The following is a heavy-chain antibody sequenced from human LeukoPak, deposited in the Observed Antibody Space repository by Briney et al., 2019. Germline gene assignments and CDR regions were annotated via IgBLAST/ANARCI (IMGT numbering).Heavy chain of an antibody. CDR2: INAGNGNT. V-gene: IGHV1-3*01. D-gene: IGHD3-22*01. CDR3: ARGKNYYDGSGFNY. Sequence: VASVKVSCKASGYTFTSYAMHWVRQAPGQRLEWMGWINAGNGNTKYSQKFQGRVTITRDTSASTAYMELSSLRSEDTAVYYCARGKNYYDGSGFNYWGQGTLVTVSS. J-gene: IGHJ4*02. CDR1: GYTFTSYA.